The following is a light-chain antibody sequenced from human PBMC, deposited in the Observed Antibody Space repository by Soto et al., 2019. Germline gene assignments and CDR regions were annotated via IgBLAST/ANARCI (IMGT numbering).Light chain of an antibody. CDR1: SGHSSYA. J-gene: IGLJ2*01. Sequence: QLVLTQSPSASASLGASVKLTCTLSSGHSSYAIAWHQQQPEKGPRYLMKLNSDGSHSKGDGIPDRFSGSSSGAERYLTSSSLQSEDESEYYCQAWDSGTVVFGGGTKLTVL. CDR2: LNSDGSH. CDR3: QAWDSGTVV. V-gene: IGLV4-69*01.